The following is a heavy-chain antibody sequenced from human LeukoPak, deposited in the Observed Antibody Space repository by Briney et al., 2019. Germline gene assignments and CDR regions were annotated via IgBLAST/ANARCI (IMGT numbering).Heavy chain of an antibody. CDR1: GFTFSSYG. CDR3: ARDVVRGVIYYYYGMDV. CDR2: IWYDGSNK. J-gene: IGHJ6*04. Sequence: GGSLRLSCAASGFTFSSYGMHWVRQASGKGLEWVAVIWYDGSNKYYADSVKGRFTISRDNSKNTLYLQMNSLRAEDTAVYYCARDVVRGVIYYYYGMDVWGKGTTVTVSS. V-gene: IGHV3-33*01. D-gene: IGHD3-10*01.